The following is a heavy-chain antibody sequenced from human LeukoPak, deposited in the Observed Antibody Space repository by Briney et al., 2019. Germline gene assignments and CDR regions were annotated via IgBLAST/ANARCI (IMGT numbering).Heavy chain of an antibody. CDR1: GFTFSSYS. Sequence: PGGSLRLSCAASGFTFSSYSMNWVRQAPGKGLGWVSSISSSSSYIYYADSVKGRFTISRDNAKNSLYLQMNSLRAEDTAVYYCSREGVVPAAIPTYYYYYMDVWGKGTTVTVSS. CDR2: ISSSSSYI. V-gene: IGHV3-21*01. D-gene: IGHD2-2*02. CDR3: SREGVVPAAIPTYYYYYMDV. J-gene: IGHJ6*03.